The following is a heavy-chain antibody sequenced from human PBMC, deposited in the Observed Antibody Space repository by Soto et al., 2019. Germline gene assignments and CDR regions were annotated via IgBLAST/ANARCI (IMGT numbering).Heavy chain of an antibody. CDR2: ISSSGNTI. CDR3: VRDQAEVVLLVHVPSGWLDP. D-gene: IGHD2-8*01. CDR1: GFTFNAYS. V-gene: IGHV3-48*02. Sequence: GGSLRLSCVASGFTFNAYSMNWVRQAPGRGLEWISYISSSGNTIYYADSVKGRFTISRDNAKNSLYRQRNSRSDEDTAGGFCVRDQAEVVLLVHVPSGWLDPWGQGTLVTASS. J-gene: IGHJ5*02.